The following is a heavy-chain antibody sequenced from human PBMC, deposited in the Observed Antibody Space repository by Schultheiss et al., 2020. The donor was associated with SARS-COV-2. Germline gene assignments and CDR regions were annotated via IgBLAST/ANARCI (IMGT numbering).Heavy chain of an antibody. V-gene: IGHV3-15*01. D-gene: IGHD4-17*01. Sequence: GGSLRLSCAVYGGSISSYYWSWIRQPPGKGLEWIGRIKSKTDGGTTDYAAPVKGRFTISRDDSKNTLYLQMNSLRAEDTAVYYCAREAGDYGDPQSVRDAFDYWGQGTLVTVSS. J-gene: IGHJ4*02. CDR1: GGSISSYY. CDR2: IKSKTDGGTT. CDR3: AREAGDYGDPQSVRDAFDY.